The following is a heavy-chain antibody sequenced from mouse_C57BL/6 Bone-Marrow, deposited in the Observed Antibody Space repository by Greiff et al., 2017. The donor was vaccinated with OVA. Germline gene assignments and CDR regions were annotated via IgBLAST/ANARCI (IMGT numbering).Heavy chain of an antibody. CDR1: GFTFSDYY. Sequence: EVMLVESGGGLVQPGGSLKLSCAASGFTFSDYYMYWVRQTPEKRLEWVAYISNGGGSPYYPDTVKGRFTISSANAKKTLYLQMSRLRSEDTAMYYCARHDGTRENAMDYWGQGTSVTVSS. D-gene: IGHD2-3*01. J-gene: IGHJ4*01. V-gene: IGHV5-12*01. CDR2: ISNGGGSP. CDR3: ARHDGTRENAMDY.